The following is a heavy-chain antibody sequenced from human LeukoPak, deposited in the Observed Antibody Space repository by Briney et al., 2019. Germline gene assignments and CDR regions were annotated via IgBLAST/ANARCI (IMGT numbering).Heavy chain of an antibody. J-gene: IGHJ3*01. CDR2: VWYDEVKK. D-gene: IGHD3-22*01. Sequence: GRSLRLSCAASGFTFSSHGMHWVRQAPGKGLEWVAVVWYDEVKKYYADSVKGRFTISRDNSKNTLYLQMNSLSAEDTAVYYCATSSGYYPSPWGQGTMVTVSS. CDR3: ATSSGYYPSP. V-gene: IGHV3-33*01. CDR1: GFTFSSHG.